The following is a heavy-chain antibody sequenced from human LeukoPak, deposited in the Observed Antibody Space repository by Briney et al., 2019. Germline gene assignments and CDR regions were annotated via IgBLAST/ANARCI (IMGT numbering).Heavy chain of an antibody. CDR2: IKQDGSEK. Sequence: GGPLRLSCAASGFTFSSYWMSWVRQAPGKGLEWVANIKQDGSEKYYVDSVKGRFTISRDNAKNSLYLQMNSLRAEDTAVYYCARAVVVAATYMDVWGKGTTVTVSS. V-gene: IGHV3-7*01. D-gene: IGHD2-15*01. CDR3: ARAVVVAATYMDV. CDR1: GFTFSSYW. J-gene: IGHJ6*03.